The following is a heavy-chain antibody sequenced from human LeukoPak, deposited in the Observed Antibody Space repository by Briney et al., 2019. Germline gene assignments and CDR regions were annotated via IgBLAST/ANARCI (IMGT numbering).Heavy chain of an antibody. CDR1: GFTFSSYG. CDR2: ISYDGSNK. V-gene: IGHV3-30*03. CDR3: ARGSRNHYDYSGYYNY. D-gene: IGHD3-22*01. Sequence: GGSLRLSCAASGFTFSSYGMHWVRKAPGKGLEWVAVISYDGSNKYYADSVKGRFTISRDNSKNTLYLQMNSLRAEDTAVYYCARGSRNHYDYSGYYNYWGQGTLVTVSS. J-gene: IGHJ4*02.